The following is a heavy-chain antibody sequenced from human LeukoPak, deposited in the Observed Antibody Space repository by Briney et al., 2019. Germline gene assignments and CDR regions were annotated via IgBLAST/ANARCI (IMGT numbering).Heavy chain of an antibody. CDR1: GGSLSSYY. CDR3: ARGDIVVVPAAKDYYYYYMDV. CDR2: IYNIGST. Sequence: PSETLSLTCTVSGGSLSSYYWSWIRQPAGKGLEWIGRIYNIGSTNYNPSLKSRVTMSVDTSKNQFSLKLSAVTAADTAVYYCARGDIVVVPAAKDYYYYYMDVWGKGTTVTVSS. J-gene: IGHJ6*03. V-gene: IGHV4-4*07. D-gene: IGHD2-2*01.